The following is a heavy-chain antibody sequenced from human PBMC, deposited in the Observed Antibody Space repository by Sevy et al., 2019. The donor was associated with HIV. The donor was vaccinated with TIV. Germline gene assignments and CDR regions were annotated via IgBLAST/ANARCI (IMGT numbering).Heavy chain of an antibody. V-gene: IGHV4-34*01. D-gene: IGHD2-21*02. J-gene: IGHJ4*02. Sequence: SETLSLTCAVYGGSFSGYYWSWIRQPPGKGLEWIGEINHSGNTNYNPSLKSRVTISVDISKNQFSLNLTSVTAADTALYNCAGVPKCVVPTGRGGDSCQYFDYWAWDPWSPSPQ. CDR1: GGSFSGYY. CDR2: INHSGNT. CDR3: AGVPKCVVPTGRGGDSCQYFDY.